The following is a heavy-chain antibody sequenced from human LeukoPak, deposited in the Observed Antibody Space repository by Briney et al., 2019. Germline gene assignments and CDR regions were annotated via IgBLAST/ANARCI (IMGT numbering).Heavy chain of an antibody. Sequence: ASVKVSCKASGYTFTSYGISWVRQAPGQGLEWMGWISAYNGNTNHAQKLQGRVTMTTDTSTSTAYMELRSLRSDDTAVYYCARDSRVMKSGSYFYYWGQGTLVTVSS. CDR3: ARDSRVMKSGSYFYY. CDR2: ISAYNGNT. CDR1: GYTFTSYG. D-gene: IGHD1-26*01. J-gene: IGHJ4*02. V-gene: IGHV1-18*01.